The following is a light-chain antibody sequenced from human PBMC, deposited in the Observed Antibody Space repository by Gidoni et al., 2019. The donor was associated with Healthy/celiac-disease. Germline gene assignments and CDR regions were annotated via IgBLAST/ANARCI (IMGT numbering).Light chain of an antibody. Sequence: QSALISLRSVSGSPGQSITISCTGTSSDFGGYNYVSWYQQHPGKAPKLMIYEVSNRPSGVSNRFSGSKSGNTASLTISGLQAEDEADYYCSSYTSSSTLVFGGGTKLTVL. CDR3: SSYTSSSTLV. CDR1: SSDFGGYNY. V-gene: IGLV2-14*01. CDR2: EVS. J-gene: IGLJ2*01.